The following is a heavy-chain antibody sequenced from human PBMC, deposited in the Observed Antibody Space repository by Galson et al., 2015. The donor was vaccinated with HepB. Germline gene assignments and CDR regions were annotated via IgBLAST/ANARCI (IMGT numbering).Heavy chain of an antibody. V-gene: IGHV1-46*03. D-gene: IGHD3-10*01. J-gene: IGHJ2*01. CDR3: ALTMVRGVIPYWYFDL. CDR2: INPSGGST. CDR1: GYTFTSYY. Sequence: SVKVPCKASGYTFTSYYMHWVRQAPGQGLEWMGIINPSGGSTSYAQKFQGRVTMTRDTSTSTVYMELSSLRSEDTAVYYCALTMVRGVIPYWYFDLWGRGTLVTVSS.